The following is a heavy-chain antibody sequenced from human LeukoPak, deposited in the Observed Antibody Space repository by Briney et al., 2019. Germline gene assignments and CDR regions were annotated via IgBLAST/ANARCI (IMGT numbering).Heavy chain of an antibody. CDR3: ARDRYCSSTSCSDY. CDR1: GGSFSGYY. J-gene: IGHJ4*02. V-gene: IGHV4-34*01. Sequence: SETLSLTCAVYGGSFSGYYWSWIRQPPGKGLEWIGEINHSGSTNYNPSLKSRVTISVDTSKNQFSLKLSSVTAADTAVYYCARDRYCSSTSCSDYWGQGTLVTVSS. CDR2: INHSGST. D-gene: IGHD2-2*01.